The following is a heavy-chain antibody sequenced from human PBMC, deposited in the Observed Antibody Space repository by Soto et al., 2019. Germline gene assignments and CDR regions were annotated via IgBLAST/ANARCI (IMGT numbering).Heavy chain of an antibody. CDR1: GYTFTSYA. CDR3: ARDKQLGGWDELVFDY. Sequence: GASVKVSCKASGYTFTSYAMHWVRQAPGQRLEWMGWINAGNGNTKYSQKFQGRVTITRDTSASTAYMELSSLRSEDTAVYYCARDKQLGGWDELVFDYWGKGTLVTVAS. CDR2: INAGNGNT. V-gene: IGHV1-3*01. D-gene: IGHD6-6*01. J-gene: IGHJ4*02.